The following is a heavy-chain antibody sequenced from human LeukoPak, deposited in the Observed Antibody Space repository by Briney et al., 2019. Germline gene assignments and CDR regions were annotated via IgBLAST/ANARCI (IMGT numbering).Heavy chain of an antibody. CDR2: ISSSSSTI. V-gene: IGHV3-11*04. J-gene: IGHJ4*02. Sequence: GGSLRLSCAASGFTFSDYYMSWIRQPPGKRLEYISYISSSSSTINYADSVKGRFTISRDNAKNLLYLQMNSLRAEDTAVYYCARFGGWYEVDYWGQGTLVTVSS. CDR3: ARFGGWYEVDY. D-gene: IGHD6-19*01. CDR1: GFTFSDYY.